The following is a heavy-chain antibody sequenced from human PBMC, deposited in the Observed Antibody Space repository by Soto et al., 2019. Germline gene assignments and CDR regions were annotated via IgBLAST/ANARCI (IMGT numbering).Heavy chain of an antibody. CDR2: IIPFHGVT. J-gene: IGHJ4*02. D-gene: IGHD3-10*01. Sequence: QVQLVQSGAEVKKPGSSVKVSCKASGGTFSPYTINWVRQAPGQGLEWMGRIIPFHGVTNYAQTFQARVTITADKSTSTAYMELSGLRFVDTAMYYCTSAWEITVSTWSFGGFWGRGTLVSVSS. CDR3: TSAWEITVSTWSFGGF. V-gene: IGHV1-69*02. CDR1: GGTFSPYT.